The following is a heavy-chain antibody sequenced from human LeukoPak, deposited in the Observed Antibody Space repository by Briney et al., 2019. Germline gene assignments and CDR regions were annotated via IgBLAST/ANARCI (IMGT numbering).Heavy chain of an antibody. D-gene: IGHD3-22*01. CDR2: IYHSGST. J-gene: IGHJ4*02. CDR3: ARDIGHGYDSSGYDY. Sequence: SETLSLTCAVSGGSISSSNWWSWVRQPPGKGLEWIGEIYHSGSTNYNPSLKSRVTISVDKSKNQFSLKLSSVTAADTAVYYCARDIGHGYDSSGYDYWGQGTLVTVSS. CDR1: GGSISSSNW. V-gene: IGHV4-4*02.